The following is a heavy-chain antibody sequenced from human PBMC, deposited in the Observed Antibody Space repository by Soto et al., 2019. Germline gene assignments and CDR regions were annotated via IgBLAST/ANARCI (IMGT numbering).Heavy chain of an antibody. CDR3: ALGSWSAETFDI. Sequence: QVQLVQSGAEVKKSGSSVKVSCKASGGTFNIYTIIWVRQAPGQGLEWMGRIIPILAITNYAQRFQDRVTITADTSTSTAYMDLSSLTSEDTAVYYCALGSWSAETFDIWGQGTLVTVSS. V-gene: IGHV1-69*02. CDR2: IIPILAIT. D-gene: IGHD6-13*01. J-gene: IGHJ3*02. CDR1: GGTFNIYT.